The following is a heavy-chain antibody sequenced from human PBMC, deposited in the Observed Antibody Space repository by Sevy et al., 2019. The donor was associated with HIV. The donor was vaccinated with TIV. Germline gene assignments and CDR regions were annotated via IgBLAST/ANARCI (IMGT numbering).Heavy chain of an antibody. CDR1: GFSLNNYW. J-gene: IGHJ4*02. CDR3: VKAIAKDGSF. Sequence: GGSLILSWVASGFSLNNYWMNWVRQAPGKGLEWVANINQDGSVKYYVDSVRGRFPISRDNARNLVFLQMSSLRVDDSALYYCVKAIAKDGSFWGQGTLVTVSS. V-gene: IGHV3-7*01. CDR2: INQDGSVK. D-gene: IGHD6-13*01.